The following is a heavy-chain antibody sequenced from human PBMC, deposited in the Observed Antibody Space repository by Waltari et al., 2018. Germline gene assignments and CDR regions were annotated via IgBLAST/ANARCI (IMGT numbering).Heavy chain of an antibody. J-gene: IGHJ4*02. V-gene: IGHV4-39*07. CDR1: GGSISSSSYY. Sequence: VKPSETLSLTCTVSGGSISSSSYYWGWIRQPPGKGLEWIGSIYYSGSTYYNPSLKSRVTISVDTSKNQFSLKLSSVTAADTAVYYCARDRDYYDSSGHIDYWGQGTLVTVSS. D-gene: IGHD3-22*01. CDR3: ARDRDYYDSSGHIDY. CDR2: IYYSGST.